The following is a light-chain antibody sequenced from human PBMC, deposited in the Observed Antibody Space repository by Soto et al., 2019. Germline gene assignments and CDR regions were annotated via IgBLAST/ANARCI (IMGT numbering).Light chain of an antibody. CDR1: QTISNNY. J-gene: IGKJ1*01. CDR3: QQHSKSPWT. CDR2: AVS. V-gene: IGKV3-20*01. Sequence: EMVLTQSPGTLTLSPGESAALSCRASQTISNNYLVWYRQKPGQAPRLLIYAVSSRAAGIPDRFSGSGSGTDFALTIARLQPEDSAVYYCQQHSKSPWTFGQGTRVEI.